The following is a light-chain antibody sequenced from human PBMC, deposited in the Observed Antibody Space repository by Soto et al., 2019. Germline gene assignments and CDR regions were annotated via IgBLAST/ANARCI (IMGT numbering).Light chain of an antibody. Sequence: DIQLTQSPSFLSASVGDRVTITCRASQSISFYLNWYQQKPGKAPNLLIYAASSLQSGVPSRFSSSGSGTDFTLTISSLQPEDFATYYCQQSYSRPLTFGQGTKVDIK. V-gene: IGKV1-39*01. J-gene: IGKJ1*01. CDR1: QSISFY. CDR3: QQSYSRPLT. CDR2: AAS.